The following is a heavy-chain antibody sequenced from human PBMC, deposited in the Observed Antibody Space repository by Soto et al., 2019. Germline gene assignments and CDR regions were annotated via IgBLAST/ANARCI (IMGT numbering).Heavy chain of an antibody. D-gene: IGHD2-15*01. CDR1: GETFSSYA. Sequence: QVQLVQSGAEVKKPGSSVKVSCKASGETFSSYAFSWVRQAPGQGLEWMGGIIPIFGKPSYAQRFQGRVTITADKSTSTVYMELSRLKSEDTAIYYCARAGYCSGSSCYWFDYWGQRTLVTASS. V-gene: IGHV1-69*06. CDR2: IIPIFGKP. J-gene: IGHJ4*02. CDR3: ARAGYCSGSSCYWFDY.